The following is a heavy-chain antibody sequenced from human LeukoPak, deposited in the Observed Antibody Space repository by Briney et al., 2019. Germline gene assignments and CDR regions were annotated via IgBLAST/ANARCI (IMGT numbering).Heavy chain of an antibody. J-gene: IGHJ4*02. D-gene: IGHD1-1*01. CDR1: RGPISSYY. V-gene: IGHV4-59*01. CDR3: ARASAYNWNDY. Sequence: PSETLSLTCTVSRGPISSYYWSSIRHPPEKGLEWIGYIYSSGSTNYNPSLKSRVTISVDTSKNQFSLKLSSVTAADTAVYYCARASAYNWNDYWGQGTLVTVST. CDR2: IYSSGST.